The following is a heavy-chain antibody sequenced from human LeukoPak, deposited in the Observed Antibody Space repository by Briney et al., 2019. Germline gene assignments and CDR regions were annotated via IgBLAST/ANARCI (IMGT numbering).Heavy chain of an antibody. J-gene: IGHJ3*02. V-gene: IGHV1-18*01. D-gene: IGHD4-17*01. CDR2: ISTYNGNT. CDR3: ARMGAYGDWGEQNAFDI. CDR1: GYTFTSYA. Sequence: ASVKVSCKASGYTFTSYAISWVRQAPGQGLEWMGWISTYNGNTNYAQKLQGRVTMTTDTATTTAYMELRSLRSDDTAVYYCARMGAYGDWGEQNAFDIWGQGTMVTVSS.